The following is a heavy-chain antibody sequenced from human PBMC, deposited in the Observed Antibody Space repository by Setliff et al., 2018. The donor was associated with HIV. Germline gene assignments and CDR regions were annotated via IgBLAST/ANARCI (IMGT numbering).Heavy chain of an antibody. V-gene: IGHV1-69*13. CDR1: GGTFSSYA. CDR2: IIPIFGTA. CDR3: AREATVAARLGFDY. D-gene: IGHD6-6*01. Sequence: SVKVSCKASGGTFSSYAISWVRQAPGQGLEWMGGIIPIFGTANYAQKFQGRVTITADESTSTAYMELSSLRSEDTAVYYCAREATVAARLGFDYWGQGALVTVS. J-gene: IGHJ4*02.